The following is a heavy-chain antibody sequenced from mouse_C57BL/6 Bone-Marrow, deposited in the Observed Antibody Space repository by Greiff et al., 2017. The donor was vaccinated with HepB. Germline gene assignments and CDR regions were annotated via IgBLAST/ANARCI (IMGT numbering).Heavy chain of an antibody. Sequence: VMLVESGPGLVQPSQSLSITCTVSGFSLTSYGVHWVRQSPGKGLEWLGVIWRGGSTDYNAAFMSRLSITKDNSKSQVFFKMNSLQADDTAIYYCAKHGYYYYYAMDYWGQGTSVTVSS. J-gene: IGHJ4*01. V-gene: IGHV2-5*01. D-gene: IGHD2-3*01. CDR1: GFSLTSYG. CDR3: AKHGYYYYYAMDY. CDR2: IWRGGST.